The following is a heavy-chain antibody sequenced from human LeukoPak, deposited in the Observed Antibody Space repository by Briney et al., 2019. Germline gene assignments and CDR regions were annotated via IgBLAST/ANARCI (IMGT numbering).Heavy chain of an antibody. D-gene: IGHD6-13*01. CDR1: GGTFSSYA. Sequence: SVKVSCKASGGTFSSYAISWVRQAPGQGLEWMGRIIPILGIANYAQKFQGRVTITADKSTSTAYMELSSLRSEDTAVYYCARGKYSSSWHYKNLIGDYWGQGTLVTVSS. V-gene: IGHV1-69*04. CDR2: IIPILGIA. J-gene: IGHJ4*02. CDR3: ARGKYSSSWHYKNLIGDY.